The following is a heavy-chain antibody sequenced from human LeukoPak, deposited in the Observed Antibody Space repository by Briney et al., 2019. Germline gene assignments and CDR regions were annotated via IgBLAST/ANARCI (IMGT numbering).Heavy chain of an antibody. J-gene: IGHJ4*02. V-gene: IGHV1-2*02. D-gene: IGHD6-13*01. CDR1: GYTFTGYY. CDR3: ARGEHSSSWYGLGGGDY. Sequence: ASVKVSCKASGYTFTGYYMHWVRQAPGQGLEWMGWINPNSGGTNYAQKFQGRVTMTRDTSISTAYMELSRLRSDDTAVYYCARGEHSSSWYGLGGGDYWGQGTLVTVSS. CDR2: INPNSGGT.